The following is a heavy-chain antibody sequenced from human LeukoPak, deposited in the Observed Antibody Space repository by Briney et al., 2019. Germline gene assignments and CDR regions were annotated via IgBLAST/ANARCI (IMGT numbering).Heavy chain of an antibody. CDR3: ARAPGIAVADLGFDY. Sequence: SETLSLTCTVSGGSISSSSYYWGWIRQPAGKGLEWIGRIYTSGSTNYNPSLKSRVTMSVDTSKNQFSLKLSSVTAADTAVYYCARAPGIAVADLGFDYWGQGTLVTVSS. D-gene: IGHD6-19*01. V-gene: IGHV4-61*02. CDR1: GGSISSSSYY. J-gene: IGHJ4*02. CDR2: IYTSGST.